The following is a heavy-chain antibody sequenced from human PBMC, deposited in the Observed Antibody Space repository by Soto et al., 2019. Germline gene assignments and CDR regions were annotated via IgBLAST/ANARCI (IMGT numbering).Heavy chain of an antibody. CDR1: GGSMSEYF. CDR2: IYYLGST. D-gene: IGHD3-10*01. J-gene: IGHJ4*02. V-gene: IGHV4-59*01. CDR3: ARDGYDGSGSPYPAY. Sequence: TDALSLTRSVSGGSMSEYFWSLIRQSPVKGMEWIGYIYYLGSTDYHPSLKSRVTISVDTSKRQFSLRPTSVTAADTGVYYCARDGYDGSGSPYPAYWGPGTQVTVSS.